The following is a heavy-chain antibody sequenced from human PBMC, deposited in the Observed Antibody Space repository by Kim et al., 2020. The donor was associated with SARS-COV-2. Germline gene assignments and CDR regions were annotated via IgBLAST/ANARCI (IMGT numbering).Heavy chain of an antibody. CDR3: ARVPAAAGPD. CDR1: GGSISSYY. V-gene: IGHV4-59*01. CDR2: IYYSGST. J-gene: IGHJ4*02. Sequence: SETLSLTCTVSGGSISSYYWSWIRQPPGKGLEWIGYIYYSGSTNYNPSLKSRVTISVDTSKNQFSLKLSSVTAADTAVYYCARVPAAAGPDWGQGTLVTVSS. D-gene: IGHD6-13*01.